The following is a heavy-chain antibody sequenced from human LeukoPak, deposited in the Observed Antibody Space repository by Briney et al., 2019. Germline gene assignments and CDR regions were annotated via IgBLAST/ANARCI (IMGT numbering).Heavy chain of an antibody. Sequence: GGSLRLSCAASGFTSSGSAMHWVRQASGKGLEWVDRIRSKANSYATAYAASVKGRFTISRDDSKNTAYLQMNSLKTEDTAVYYCAVTTRGYYYYYYIDVWGKGTTVTVSS. CDR1: GFTSSGSA. J-gene: IGHJ6*03. D-gene: IGHD4-11*01. CDR3: AVTTRGYYYYYYIDV. V-gene: IGHV3-73*01. CDR2: IRSKANSYAT.